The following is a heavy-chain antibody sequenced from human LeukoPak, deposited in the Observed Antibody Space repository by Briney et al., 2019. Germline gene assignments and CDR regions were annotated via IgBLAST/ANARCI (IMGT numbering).Heavy chain of an antibody. D-gene: IGHD5-18*01. Sequence: ASVKVSCKASGYTFTSYGISWVRQAPGQGLEWMGWISAYNGNTNYAQKLQGRVTMTTDTSTSTAYMELRSLRSDDTAVYYCARGDESKGYSYGHPHYYYYMDVWGKGTTVTVSS. V-gene: IGHV1-18*01. CDR3: ARGDESKGYSYGHPHYYYYMDV. J-gene: IGHJ6*03. CDR1: GYTFTSYG. CDR2: ISAYNGNT.